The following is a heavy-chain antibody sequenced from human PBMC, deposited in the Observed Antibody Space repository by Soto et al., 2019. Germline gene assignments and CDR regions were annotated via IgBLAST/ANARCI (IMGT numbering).Heavy chain of an antibody. V-gene: IGHV3-21*01. Sequence: PGGSLRLSCAASGFTFSGYSMNWVRQAPGKGLEWVASISTRSDIYYADPVKGRFTISRDNAKNSVSLQMNSLRAEDTAVYYCAREESAWPLAYGLDVWGQGTTVTVS. CDR3: AREESAWPLAYGLDV. CDR2: ISTRSDI. CDR1: GFTFSGYS. J-gene: IGHJ6*02.